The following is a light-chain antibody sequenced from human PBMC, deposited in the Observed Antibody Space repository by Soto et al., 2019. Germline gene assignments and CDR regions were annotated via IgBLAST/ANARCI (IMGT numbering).Light chain of an antibody. Sequence: DILMTQWAATLSVSPGESATLSCRASQGFXNNFAWYQQKPGQTPRLLIYXASTSATGIPDSFSGSGSGTDFTLSISRLETEDVAVYYCQQYVNPRTFGLGTRLEIK. CDR2: XAS. CDR3: QQYVNPRT. V-gene: IGKV3-15*01. CDR1: QGFXNN. J-gene: IGKJ5*01.